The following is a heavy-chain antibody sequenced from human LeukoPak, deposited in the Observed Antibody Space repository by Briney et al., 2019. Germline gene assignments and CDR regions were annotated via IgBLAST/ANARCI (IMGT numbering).Heavy chain of an antibody. J-gene: IGHJ4*02. CDR3: ARNITSVLPAGYFDY. Sequence: KSSETLSLTCTVSGGSIGSGRYYWAWIRQPPGKGLEWTGSIYNSWSTSYNPSLKSRVTMSVDTSKNQFSLRLSSVTAADTAVYYCARNITSVLPAGYFDYWGQGTLVTVSS. CDR2: IYNSWST. V-gene: IGHV4-39*01. D-gene: IGHD2-2*01. CDR1: GGSIGSGRYY.